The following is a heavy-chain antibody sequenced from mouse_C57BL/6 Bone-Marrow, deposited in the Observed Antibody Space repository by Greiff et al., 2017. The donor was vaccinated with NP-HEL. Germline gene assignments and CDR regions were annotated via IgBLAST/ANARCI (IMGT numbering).Heavy chain of an antibody. CDR2: ISSGGSYT. D-gene: IGHD1-1*01. Sequence: EVHLVESGGDLVKPGGSLKLSCAASGFTFSSYGMSWVRQTPDKRLEWVATISSGGSYTYYPDSVKGRFTISRDNAKNTLYLQMSSLKSEDTAMYYCARTYYGSSPLAWFAYWGQGTLVTVSA. V-gene: IGHV5-6*01. CDR3: ARTYYGSSPLAWFAY. J-gene: IGHJ3*01. CDR1: GFTFSSYG.